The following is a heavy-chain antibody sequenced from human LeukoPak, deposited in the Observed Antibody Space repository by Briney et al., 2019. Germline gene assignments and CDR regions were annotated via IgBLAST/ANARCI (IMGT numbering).Heavy chain of an antibody. CDR3: AKDPLTTVKASHRGGDY. J-gene: IGHJ4*02. CDR1: GFTFSSYA. D-gene: IGHD4-17*01. CDR2: ISGSGGST. V-gene: IGHV3-23*01. Sequence: GGSLRLSCAASGFTFSSYAMSWVRQAPGKGLEWVSAISGSGGSTYYADSVKGRFTISRDNSKNTLYLQMNSLRAEDTAVYYCAKDPLTTVKASHRGGDYWGQGTLVTVSS.